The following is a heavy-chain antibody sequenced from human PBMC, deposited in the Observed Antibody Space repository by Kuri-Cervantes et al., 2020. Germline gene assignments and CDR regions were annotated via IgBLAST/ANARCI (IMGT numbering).Heavy chain of an antibody. V-gene: IGHV2-26*01. CDR2: IFSNDEK. CDR1: GFSLSTSGMG. D-gene: IGHD3-22*01. J-gene: IGHJ2*01. CDR3: ARMDSSGYYYWYFDL. Sequence: SGPTLVQPTQTLTLTCTFSGFSLSTSGMGVSWIRQSPGKALEWLAHIFSNDEKSYSTSLKSRLTISKDTSKSQVVLTMTNMDPVDTATYYCARMDSSGYYYWYFDLWGRGTLVTVSS.